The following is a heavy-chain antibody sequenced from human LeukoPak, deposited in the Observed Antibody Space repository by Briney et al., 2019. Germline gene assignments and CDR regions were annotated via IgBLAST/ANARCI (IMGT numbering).Heavy chain of an antibody. CDR1: GFTFSSYG. CDR3: ARTQTEYSYGHPYCFDY. D-gene: IGHD5-18*01. CDR2: ISGSGANT. V-gene: IGHV3-23*01. J-gene: IGHJ4*02. Sequence: PGGTLRLSCAASGFTFSSYGMTWVRQAPGKGLEWVSAISGSGANTYYADSVKGRFTISRDNSKNTLYLQMNSLRAEDTAVYYCARTQTEYSYGHPYCFDYWGQGTLVTVSS.